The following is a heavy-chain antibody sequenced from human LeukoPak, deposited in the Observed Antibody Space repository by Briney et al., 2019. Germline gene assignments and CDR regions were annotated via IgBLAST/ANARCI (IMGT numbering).Heavy chain of an antibody. J-gene: IGHJ4*02. CDR1: GFTFSAYG. Sequence: PGGSLRLSCAASGFTFSAYGMHWVRQAPGKGLEWVAFIRYDGGNKYYADSVKGRFTISRDNSKTTMYLHMNSLRAEDTALYYCAQGMLFCTSTSCSIYWGQGTLVTVSS. CDR2: IRYDGGNK. D-gene: IGHD2-2*01. V-gene: IGHV3-30*02. CDR3: AQGMLFCTSTSCSIY.